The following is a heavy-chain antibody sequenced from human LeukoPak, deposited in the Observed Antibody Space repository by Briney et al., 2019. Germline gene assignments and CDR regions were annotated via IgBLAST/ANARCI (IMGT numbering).Heavy chain of an antibody. Sequence: GRSLRLSCAASGLSFSVYGMHWVRQPPGKGLEWVADIWSDGSNKYYEESVKGRFTISRDNSKNTLYLQMNSLRAEDTAVYYCARGIYSDYHYFDNWGQGTLVTVSS. V-gene: IGHV3-33*01. CDR2: IWSDGSNK. D-gene: IGHD5-12*01. CDR1: GLSFSVYG. J-gene: IGHJ4*02. CDR3: ARGIYSDYHYFDN.